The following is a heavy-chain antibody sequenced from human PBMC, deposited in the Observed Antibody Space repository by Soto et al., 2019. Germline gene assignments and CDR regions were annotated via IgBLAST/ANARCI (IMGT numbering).Heavy chain of an antibody. Sequence: ASVKVSCKASGYTFTSYGISWVRQAPGQGLEWMGRIIPILGIANYAQKFQGRVTITADKSTSTAYMELSSLRSEDTAVYYCATDQDDILNGPTWGQGTLVTVPQ. J-gene: IGHJ5*02. CDR3: ATDQDDILNGPT. CDR2: IIPILGIA. CDR1: GYTFTSYG. V-gene: IGHV1-69*04. D-gene: IGHD3-9*01.